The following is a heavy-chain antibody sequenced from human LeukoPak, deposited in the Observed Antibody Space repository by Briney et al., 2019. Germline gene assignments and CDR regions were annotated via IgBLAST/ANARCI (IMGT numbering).Heavy chain of an antibody. J-gene: IGHJ4*02. V-gene: IGHV4-59*11. CDR1: GDSISSHY. Sequence: SETLSLTCTVSGDSISSHYWSWIRQPPGKGLEWIGYIYYSGSTNYNPSLKSRVTISVDTSKNQFSLKLSSVTAADTAVYYCARGHQWGLFADYWGQGTLVTVSP. D-gene: IGHD3-16*01. CDR3: ARGHQWGLFADY. CDR2: IYYSGST.